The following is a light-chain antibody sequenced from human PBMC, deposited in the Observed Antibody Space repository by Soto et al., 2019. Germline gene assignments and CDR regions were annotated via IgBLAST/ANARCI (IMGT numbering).Light chain of an antibody. CDR3: QQYSKWPMT. CDR2: GAS. Sequence: EIVMTQSPATLSVSPGERATLSCRASQSVSSNLAWYQQKPGQAPRLLIYGASTRATGIPARFSGSGSGTEFTLTISSLQSEDFVVYFCQQYSKWPMTFGQGTKVEIK. J-gene: IGKJ1*01. V-gene: IGKV3-15*01. CDR1: QSVSSN.